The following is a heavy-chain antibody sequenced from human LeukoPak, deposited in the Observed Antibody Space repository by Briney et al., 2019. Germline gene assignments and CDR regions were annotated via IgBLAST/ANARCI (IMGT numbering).Heavy chain of an antibody. Sequence: PGGSLRLSCAASGFTFSSYSMNWVRQAPGKGLEWVSSISSNSSYINYADSVKGRFTISRDKAKNSLYLQMNSLRAEDTAVYYCARDRGYCSSTSCYTLGILDYWGQGTLVTVSS. D-gene: IGHD2-2*02. CDR2: ISSNSSYI. CDR1: GFTFSSYS. CDR3: ARDRGYCSSTSCYTLGILDY. V-gene: IGHV3-21*01. J-gene: IGHJ4*02.